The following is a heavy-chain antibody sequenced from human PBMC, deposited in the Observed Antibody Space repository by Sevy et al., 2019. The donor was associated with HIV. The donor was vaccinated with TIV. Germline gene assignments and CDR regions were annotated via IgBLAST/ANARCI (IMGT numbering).Heavy chain of an antibody. V-gene: IGHV3-30-3*01. CDR3: ARDGVYSFKWYSLY. D-gene: IGHD1-26*01. CDR1: GFAFSTHA. J-gene: IGHJ4*01. CDR2: ISYGGSGT. Sequence: GGSLRLSCAASGFAFSTHAMHWVRQAPGKGLEWVAVISYGGSGTFYAASVEGRLTISRDNSKNMLSLQINSLKPEDTAVYYCARDGVYSFKWYSLYWGQGTLVTVSS.